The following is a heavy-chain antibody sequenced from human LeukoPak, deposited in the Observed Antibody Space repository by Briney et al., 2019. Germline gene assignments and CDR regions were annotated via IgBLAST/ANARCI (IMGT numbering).Heavy chain of an antibody. Sequence: ASVKVSCKASGYTFTGYYMHWVQQAPGQGLEWMGWINPNSGGTNYAQKFQGRVTMTRDTSISTAYMELSRLRSDDTAVYYCARDRREYQLLSPTSFDYWGQGTLVTVSS. CDR3: ARDRREYQLLSPTSFDY. D-gene: IGHD2-2*01. CDR2: INPNSGGT. J-gene: IGHJ4*02. CDR1: GYTFTGYY. V-gene: IGHV1-2*02.